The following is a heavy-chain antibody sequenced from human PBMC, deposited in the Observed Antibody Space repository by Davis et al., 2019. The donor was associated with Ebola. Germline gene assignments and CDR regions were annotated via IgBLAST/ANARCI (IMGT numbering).Heavy chain of an antibody. CDR3: ARPMVQGDFYYYYGMDV. Sequence: GGSLRLSCKGSGYTSSNYWIGWVRQMPGKGLEWVGIIFLDDSDIRYSPSFQGHVTISADKSSNTAYLQWSSLKASDTAMYYCARPMVQGDFYYYYGMDVWGQGTTVTVSS. V-gene: IGHV5-51*01. CDR2: IFLDDSDI. D-gene: IGHD3-10*01. CDR1: GYTSSNYW. J-gene: IGHJ6*02.